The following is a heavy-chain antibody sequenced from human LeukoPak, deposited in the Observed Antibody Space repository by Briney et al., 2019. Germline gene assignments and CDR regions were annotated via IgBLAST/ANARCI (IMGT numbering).Heavy chain of an antibody. CDR3: AKDFSAVTTDHDAFDI. CDR2: ISWNSGSI. CDR1: GFTFSSYA. D-gene: IGHD4-17*01. J-gene: IGHJ3*02. Sequence: PGGSLRLSCAASGFTFSSYAMNWVRQAPGKGLEWVSGISWNSGSIGCADSVKGRFTISRDNAKNSLYLQMNSLRAEDMALYYCAKDFSAVTTDHDAFDIWGQGTMVTVSS. V-gene: IGHV3-9*03.